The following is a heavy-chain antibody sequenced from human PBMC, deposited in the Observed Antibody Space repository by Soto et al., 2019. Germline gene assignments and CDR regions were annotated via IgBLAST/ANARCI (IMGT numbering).Heavy chain of an antibody. Sequence: SETLSLTCTVSGGSVGSGGYFWSWIRQPPGKGLEWIGEINHSGSTNYNPSLKSRVTISVDTSKNQFSLKLSSVTAADTAVYYCARRGALPRSGWLNYYYYGMDVWGQGTTVTVSS. CDR1: GGSVGSGGYF. J-gene: IGHJ6*02. D-gene: IGHD6-19*01. V-gene: IGHV4-61*08. CDR3: ARRGALPRSGWLNYYYYGMDV. CDR2: INHSGST.